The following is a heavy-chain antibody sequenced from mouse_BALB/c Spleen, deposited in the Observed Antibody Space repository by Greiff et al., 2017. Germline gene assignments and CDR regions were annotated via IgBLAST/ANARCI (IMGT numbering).Heavy chain of an antibody. V-gene: IGHV1-7*01. CDR2: INPSTGYT. J-gene: IGHJ3*01. Sequence: VQLVESGAELAKPGASVKMSCKASGYTFTSYWMHWVKQRPGQGLEWIGYINPSTGYTEYNQKFKDKATLTADKSSSTAYMQLSSLTSEDSAVYYCAMVTTAWFAYWGQGTLVTVSA. CDR1: GYTFTSYW. D-gene: IGHD2-2*01. CDR3: AMVTTAWFAY.